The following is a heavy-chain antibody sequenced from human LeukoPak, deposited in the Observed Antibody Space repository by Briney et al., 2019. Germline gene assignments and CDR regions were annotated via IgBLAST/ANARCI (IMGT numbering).Heavy chain of an antibody. D-gene: IGHD2-21*02. CDR3: ARASDSGDWHLGY. CDR2: VYDRGGT. CDR1: GDFISRYY. Sequence: SETLSLTCTVSGDFISRYYWSWIRQSPGKGLEWIGYVYDRGGTNYNPSLKSRAIISADASKNQFSLKVTSVTAADTAVYYCARASDSGDWHLGYWGQGTLVTVSS. V-gene: IGHV4-59*01. J-gene: IGHJ4*02.